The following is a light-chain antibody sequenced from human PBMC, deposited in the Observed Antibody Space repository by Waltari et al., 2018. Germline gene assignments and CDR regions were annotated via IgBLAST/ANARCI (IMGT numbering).Light chain of an antibody. CDR3: QQYYKSRT. CDR1: QSVLYTSNNKNY. CDR2: WAS. J-gene: IGKJ2*01. V-gene: IGKV4-1*01. Sequence: DIVITQSPDSLAVSLGETATLNFQSSQSVLYTSNNKNYLGWYQQKPGRPPKLLFYWASTRESGVPDRFSAGGSGTDFTLTISSLQAEDVAIYYCQQYYKSRTFGQGTKLEIK.